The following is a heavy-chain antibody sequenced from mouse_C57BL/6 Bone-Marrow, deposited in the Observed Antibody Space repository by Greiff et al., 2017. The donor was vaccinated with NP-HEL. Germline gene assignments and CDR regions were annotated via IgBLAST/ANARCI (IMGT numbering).Heavy chain of an antibody. J-gene: IGHJ4*01. CDR2: IDPANGNT. CDR3: AYSNFYAMDY. Sequence: EVQLLESVAELVRPGASVTLSCTASGFNITNTYMHWVKPRPEQGLEWIGRIDPANGNTTYAPKFQGKATIAADTSSTTAYLQSSSPTSEDAAIYYCAYSNFYAMDYWGQGTSVTVSS. V-gene: IGHV14-3*01. CDR1: GFNITNTY. D-gene: IGHD2-5*01.